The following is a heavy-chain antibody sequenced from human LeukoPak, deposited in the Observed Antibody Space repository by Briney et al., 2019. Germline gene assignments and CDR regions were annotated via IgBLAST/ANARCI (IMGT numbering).Heavy chain of an antibody. D-gene: IGHD6-13*01. J-gene: IGHJ4*02. CDR2: INPNSGGT. Sequence: ASVKVSCKASGYTFTGYYMHWVRQAPGQGLEWMGWINPNSGGTNYAQKFQGRVTMTRDTSISTAYMELSRLRSDDTAVYYCARAARSSWPGGQYINFDYWGQGTLVTVSS. CDR1: GYTFTGYY. V-gene: IGHV1-2*02. CDR3: ARAARSSWPGGQYINFDY.